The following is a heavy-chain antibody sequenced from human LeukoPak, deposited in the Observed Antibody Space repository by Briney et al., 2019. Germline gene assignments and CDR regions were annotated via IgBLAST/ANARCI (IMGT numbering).Heavy chain of an antibody. V-gene: IGHV3-48*01. CDR2: ISSSSSTI. CDR1: GFTFSSYS. J-gene: IGHJ3*02. Sequence: GGSLRLSCAASGFTFSSYSMNWVRQAPGKGLEWVSYISSSSSTIYYADSVKGRFTISRDNAKSSLYLQMNSLRAEDTAVYYCARVRSGSYYNYPDAFDIWGQGTMVTVSS. D-gene: IGHD1-26*01. CDR3: ARVRSGSYYNYPDAFDI.